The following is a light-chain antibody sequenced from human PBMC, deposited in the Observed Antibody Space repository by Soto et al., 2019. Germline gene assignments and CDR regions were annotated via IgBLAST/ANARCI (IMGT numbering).Light chain of an antibody. J-gene: IGLJ1*01. Sequence: QSVLTQPPSASGTPGQRVTMSCSGTTYNIGIGYVYWYQHLPGTAPKLLIYKTNQRPSGVPDRFSGSKSGTSASLAISGLRSEDEAYYYCAAWDDSLRAYVFGTGTKLTLL. V-gene: IGLV1-47*01. CDR1: TYNIGIGY. CDR2: KTN. CDR3: AAWDDSLRAYV.